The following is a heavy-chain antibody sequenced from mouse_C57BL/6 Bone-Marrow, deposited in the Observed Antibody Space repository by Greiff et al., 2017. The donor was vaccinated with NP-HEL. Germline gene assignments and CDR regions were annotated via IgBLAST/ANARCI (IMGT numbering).Heavy chain of an antibody. CDR2: ISDGGSYT. CDR1: GFTFSSYA. J-gene: IGHJ3*01. V-gene: IGHV5-4*03. Sequence: EVNVVESGGGLVKPGGSLKLSCAASGFTFSSYAMSWVRQTPEKRLEWVATISDGGSYTYYPDNVKGRFTISRDNAKNNLYLQMSHLKSEDTAMYYCARVIYYDYSWFAYWGQGTLVTVSA. D-gene: IGHD2-4*01. CDR3: ARVIYYDYSWFAY.